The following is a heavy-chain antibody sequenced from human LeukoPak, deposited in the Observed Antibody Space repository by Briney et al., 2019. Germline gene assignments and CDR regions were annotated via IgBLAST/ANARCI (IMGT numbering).Heavy chain of an antibody. V-gene: IGHV3-11*05. CDR3: AKDARRSSGWYFFDH. Sequence: GGSLRLSCAASGFSFSDYYMSWIRQAPGKGLEWVSYISSSSSTNYAESVKGRFTISRDNAKNSLYLQMNSLRVEDTAVYYCAKDARRSSGWYFFDHWGQGTLVTVSS. D-gene: IGHD6-19*01. J-gene: IGHJ4*02. CDR2: ISSSSST. CDR1: GFSFSDYY.